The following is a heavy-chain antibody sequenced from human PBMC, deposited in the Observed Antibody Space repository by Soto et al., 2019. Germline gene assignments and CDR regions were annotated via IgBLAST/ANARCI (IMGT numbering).Heavy chain of an antibody. D-gene: IGHD3-10*01. J-gene: IGHJ2*01. CDR3: ARPGGSLALRTNWYFDL. CDR2: IYYSGRT. V-gene: IGHV4-39*01. Sequence: QVQLQESGPGLVRPSETLSLTCTVSGGSISSSSYYWAWIRQPPGQGLEWIGNIYYSGRTTFNPSLKSRLSMSVDTSDNQFSLKLDSVLSADTAVYSCARPGGSLALRTNWYFDLWGRGTLVTVSS. CDR1: GGSISSSSYY.